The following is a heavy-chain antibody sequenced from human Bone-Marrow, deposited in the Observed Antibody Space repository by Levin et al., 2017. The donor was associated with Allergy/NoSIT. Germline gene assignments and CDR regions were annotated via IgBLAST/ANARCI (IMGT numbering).Heavy chain of an antibody. V-gene: IGHV3-33*01. CDR1: GFTFNTYG. J-gene: IGHJ6*02. Sequence: GGSLRLSCAASGFTFNTYGMHWVRQAPGKGLEWVALIWYDGTNEYYADSVKGRFTISRDNSENTLFLQMNSLRAEDTAVYYCARDLLKEDDYYYGMDVWGQGTTVTVSS. CDR3: ARDLLKEDDYYYGMDV. CDR2: IWYDGTNE.